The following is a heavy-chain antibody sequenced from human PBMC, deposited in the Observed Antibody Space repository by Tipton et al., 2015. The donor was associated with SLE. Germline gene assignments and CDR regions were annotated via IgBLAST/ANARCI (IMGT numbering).Heavy chain of an antibody. Sequence: QLVQSGGGLVQPGRSLRLSCTASGFTFGDYAMSWVRQAPGKGLEWVGFIRSKAYGGTTEYAASVKGRFTISRDDSKSIAYLQMNSLKTEDTAVYYCTRSVRRQPPLLWGQGTLVTVSS. CDR3: TRSVRRQPPLL. V-gene: IGHV3-49*04. CDR2: IRSKAYGGTT. D-gene: IGHD3-10*01. J-gene: IGHJ4*02. CDR1: GFTFGDYA.